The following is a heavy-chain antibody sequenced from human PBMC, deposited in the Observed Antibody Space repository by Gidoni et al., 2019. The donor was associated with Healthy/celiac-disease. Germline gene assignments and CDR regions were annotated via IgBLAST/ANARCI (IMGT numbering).Heavy chain of an antibody. D-gene: IGHD1-26*01. CDR3: AKDLPYRPRSYPGSLDY. CDR1: GFTFSSSG. J-gene: IGHJ4*02. Sequence: QVQLVESGGGVVQPGRSLRLSCAPSGFTFSSSGMPWVRQAPGKGLEGVAVISYDGSNKYYADSVKGRFTISRDNSKNTLYLQMNSLRAEDTAVYYCAKDLPYRPRSYPGSLDYWGQGTLVTVSS. V-gene: IGHV3-30*18. CDR2: ISYDGSNK.